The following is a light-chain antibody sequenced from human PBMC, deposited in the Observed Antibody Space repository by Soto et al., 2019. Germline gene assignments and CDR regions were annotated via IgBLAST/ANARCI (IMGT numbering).Light chain of an antibody. CDR3: SSYAASDNFVI. CDR2: EVY. V-gene: IGLV2-8*01. J-gene: IGLJ2*01. Sequence: QSALTQPPSASGSPGQSVTISCTGTDSDVGGYNFVSWYQQHPGRAPKLMIYEVYQRPSGVPDRFSGSKSGNTASLTVSGLQDEDEANYYCSSYAASDNFVIFGGGIKVTVL. CDR1: DSDVGGYNF.